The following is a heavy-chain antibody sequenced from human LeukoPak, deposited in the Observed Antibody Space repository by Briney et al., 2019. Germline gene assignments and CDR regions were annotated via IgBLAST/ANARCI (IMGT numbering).Heavy chain of an antibody. CDR1: GFIFSSYW. V-gene: IGHV3-7*01. CDR2: IKQDGSEK. J-gene: IGHJ4*02. D-gene: IGHD3-10*01. Sequence: PGGSLRLSCAASGFIFSSYWMSWVRQAPGKGLEWVANIKQDGSEKYYVDSVKGRFTVSRDNAKNTLYLQLSSLRAEDTAVYYCARGGRFGELSSSLWGQGTLVTVSS. CDR3: ARGGRFGELSSSL.